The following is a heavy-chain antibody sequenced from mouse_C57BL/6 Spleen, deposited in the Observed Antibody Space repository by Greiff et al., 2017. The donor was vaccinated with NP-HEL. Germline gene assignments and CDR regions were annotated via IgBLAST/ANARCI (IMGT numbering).Heavy chain of an antibody. D-gene: IGHD4-1*01. CDR3: ARKLTGYYFDY. CDR1: GYTFTSYW. J-gene: IGHJ2*01. Sequence: QVQLQQPGAELVKPGASVQLSCKASGYTFTSYWMHWVKQRPGQGLAWIGMIHPNSGSTNYNEKFKSKATLTVDKSSSTAYMQLSSLTSEDSAVYYCARKLTGYYFDYWGQGTTLTVSS. CDR2: IHPNSGST. V-gene: IGHV1-64*01.